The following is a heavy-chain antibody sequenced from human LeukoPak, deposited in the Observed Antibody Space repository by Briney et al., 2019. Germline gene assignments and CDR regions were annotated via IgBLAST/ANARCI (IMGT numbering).Heavy chain of an antibody. V-gene: IGHV3-48*04. J-gene: IGHJ6*03. CDR1: GFTFINYG. D-gene: IGHD2-21*02. CDR3: ARVIVVVTGNYMDV. CDR2: ISSSGSTK. Sequence: GGTLRLSCAASGFTFINYGMTWVRQAPGKGLEWVSYISSSGSTKYYADSVKGRFTISRDNAKNSLYLQMNSLRAEDTAVYYCARVIVVVTGNYMDVWGKGTTVTISS.